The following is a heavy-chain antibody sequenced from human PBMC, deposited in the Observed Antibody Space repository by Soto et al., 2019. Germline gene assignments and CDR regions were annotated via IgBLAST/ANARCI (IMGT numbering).Heavy chain of an antibody. CDR1: GFSLTTSGVG. CDR3: ALKRSSNFDY. D-gene: IGHD4-17*01. Sequence: QITLKESGPTLVRPTQTLTLTCTFSGFSLTTSGVGVGWIRQPPGKALEWLAVIYWDDDKRYRPSLKSRLTITKDTSKNQVVLTVTNIDPVDTATYYCALKRSSNFDYWGQGTLVTVSS. V-gene: IGHV2-5*02. J-gene: IGHJ4*02. CDR2: IYWDDDK.